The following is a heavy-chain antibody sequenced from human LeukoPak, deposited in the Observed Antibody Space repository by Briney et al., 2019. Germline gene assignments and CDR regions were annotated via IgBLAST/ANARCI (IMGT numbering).Heavy chain of an antibody. CDR2: INCHSGGT. Sequence: ASVKVSCKSSGYTFTGYYIHWVRQAPGQGLEWMGWINCHSGGTNHAQKFQGSVTMTRDPSIGTAYMELTSLISDDTAVYYCARGDTYGVDYWGQGTLVTVSS. D-gene: IGHD1-26*01. CDR3: ARGDTYGVDY. V-gene: IGHV1-2*02. CDR1: GYTFTGYY. J-gene: IGHJ4*02.